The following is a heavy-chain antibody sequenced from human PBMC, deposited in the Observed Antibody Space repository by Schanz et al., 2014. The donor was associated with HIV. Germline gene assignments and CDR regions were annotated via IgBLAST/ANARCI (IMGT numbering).Heavy chain of an antibody. CDR1: GFTFSNFA. V-gene: IGHV3-23*03. D-gene: IGHD6-13*01. Sequence: EVQMLESGGGSVQPGGSLRLSCAASGFTFSNFAMSWVRQAPGKGLEWVSIIYSAGTTYYTDSVKGRFTISRDNAKNSLYLEMNSLRAEDTAVYYCARGQPLVQRWFDPWGQGTLVTVSS. CDR2: IYSAGTT. CDR3: ARGQPLVQRWFDP. J-gene: IGHJ5*02.